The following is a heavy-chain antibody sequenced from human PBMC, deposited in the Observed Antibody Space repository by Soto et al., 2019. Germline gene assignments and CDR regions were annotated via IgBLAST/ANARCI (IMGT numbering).Heavy chain of an antibody. Sequence: ASVKVSCKASGGTFSSYAISWVRQAPGQGLEWMGWIIPYNGNTNYAQKLQGRVTMTTDTSTSTAYMELRSLRSDDTAVHYCARAGRYYDILTGYRFDYWGQGTLVTVSS. J-gene: IGHJ4*02. CDR1: GGTFSSYA. CDR2: IIPYNGNT. D-gene: IGHD3-9*01. CDR3: ARAGRYYDILTGYRFDY. V-gene: IGHV1-18*01.